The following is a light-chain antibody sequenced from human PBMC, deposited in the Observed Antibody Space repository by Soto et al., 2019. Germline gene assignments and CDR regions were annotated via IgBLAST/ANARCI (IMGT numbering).Light chain of an antibody. J-gene: IGKJ5*01. CDR1: QSVSSSY. Sequence: EIVLTQSPGTLSLSPGERATLSCRASQSVSSSYLAWYQQKPGQAPRLLIYGASSRATGIPGRFSGSGSGTDFTLTISRLEPEDFAVYYCQQRSEWPITFGQGTRLEIK. V-gene: IGKV3D-20*02. CDR2: GAS. CDR3: QQRSEWPIT.